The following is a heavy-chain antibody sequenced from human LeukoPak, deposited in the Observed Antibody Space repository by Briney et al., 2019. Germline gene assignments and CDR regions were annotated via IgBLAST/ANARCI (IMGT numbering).Heavy chain of an antibody. D-gene: IGHD6-19*01. Sequence: ASVKVSCKASGYTFTSYYMHWVRQAPGQGLEWMGIINPSGGSTSYAQKFQGRVAMTRDTSTSTVYMELSSLRSEDTAVYYCARDNSSGWFDYWGQGTLVTVSS. CDR3: ARDNSSGWFDY. CDR2: INPSGGST. J-gene: IGHJ4*02. V-gene: IGHV1-46*01. CDR1: GYTFTSYY.